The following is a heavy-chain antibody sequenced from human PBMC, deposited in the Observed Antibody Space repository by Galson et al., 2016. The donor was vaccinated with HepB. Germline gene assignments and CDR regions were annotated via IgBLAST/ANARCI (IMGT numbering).Heavy chain of an antibody. J-gene: IGHJ6*02. V-gene: IGHV3-33*07. Sequence: SLRLSCAASGFTFSSYGMYWVRQAPGKGLEWVTTIWYDGSNKYYADSVKGRFTISRDNAKNSLYLQMNSLRAEDTAVYYCARDRGFWNYYYYSMDVWGQGTTVTVSS. CDR1: GFTFSSYG. D-gene: IGHD3-10*01. CDR2: IWYDGSNK. CDR3: ARDRGFWNYYYYSMDV.